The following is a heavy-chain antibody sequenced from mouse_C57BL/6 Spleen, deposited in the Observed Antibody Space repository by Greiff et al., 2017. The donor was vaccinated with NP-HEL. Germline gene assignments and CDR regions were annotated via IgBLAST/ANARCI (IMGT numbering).Heavy chain of an antibody. D-gene: IGHD1-1*01. V-gene: IGHV14-2*01. CDR3: ARSNYYGSSSAWFAY. J-gene: IGHJ3*01. CDR1: GFNIKDYY. Sequence: EVKLMESGAELVKPGASVKLSCTASGFNIKDYYMHWVKQRTEQGLEWIGRIDPEDGETKYAPKFQGKATITADTSSNTAYLQLSSLTSEDTAVYYCARSNYYGSSSAWFAYWGKGTLVTVSA. CDR2: IDPEDGET.